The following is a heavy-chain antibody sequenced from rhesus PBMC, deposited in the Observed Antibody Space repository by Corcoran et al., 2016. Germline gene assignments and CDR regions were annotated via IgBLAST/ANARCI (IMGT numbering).Heavy chain of an antibody. D-gene: IGHD4-29*01. Sequence: QVQLVQSGAEVKKPGASVKLSCKASGYTFTSYSINWVRQAPGQGLEWIGLITPSKDNTGYAQKFQCRVTMTRDTSTSTAYMELSSLRSEDTAVYYCARGLRSFDVWGPGVLVTVSS. J-gene: IGHJ5-1*01. CDR2: ITPSKDNT. CDR1: GYTFTSYS. CDR3: ARGLRSFDV. V-gene: IGHV1-200*01.